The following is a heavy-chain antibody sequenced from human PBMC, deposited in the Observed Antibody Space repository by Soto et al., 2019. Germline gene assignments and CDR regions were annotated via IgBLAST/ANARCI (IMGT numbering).Heavy chain of an antibody. CDR1: GGSIRSASYH. Sequence: PSETLSLTCTVFGGSIRSASYHWTWIRQHPGKGLEWIGHIYYSESTYYNPSLKSRVSISLDTSKNQFSLKLSFVTAADTAMYYCARTKCSGGSCYSWSLDYWGQGTPVTVSS. CDR2: IYYSEST. CDR3: ARTKCSGGSCYSWSLDY. D-gene: IGHD2-15*01. J-gene: IGHJ4*02. V-gene: IGHV4-31*03.